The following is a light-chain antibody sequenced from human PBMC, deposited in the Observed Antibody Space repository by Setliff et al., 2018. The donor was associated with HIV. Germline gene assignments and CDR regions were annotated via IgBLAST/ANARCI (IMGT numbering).Light chain of an antibody. CDR2: EVH. CDR1: SGDVGTYDL. J-gene: IGLJ1*01. CDR3: SSYTGRSTFV. Sequence: QSVLTQPASVSGSPGQSITISCTGTSGDVGTYDLVSWYQQHPTKPPKLIIYEVHKRPSGISNRFSGSKSGNTASLTISGLQAEDEADYHCSSYTGRSTFVFGTGTKVTVL. V-gene: IGLV2-14*02.